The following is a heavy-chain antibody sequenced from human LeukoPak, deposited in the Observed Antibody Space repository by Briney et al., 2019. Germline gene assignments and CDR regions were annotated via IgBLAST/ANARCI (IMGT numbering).Heavy chain of an antibody. D-gene: IGHD3-22*01. CDR1: AFTFSTYT. CDR3: ARDSYGSGYYMDV. J-gene: IGHJ6*04. Sequence: GGSLRLSCAASAFTFSTYTMHWVRQAPGKGLEWVTVIAYDGSNKYYADSVKGRFTISIDNSENTLYLQMNSLRPEDTAVYFCARDSYGSGYYMDVWGKGTTVTVSS. V-gene: IGHV3-30*04. CDR2: IAYDGSNK.